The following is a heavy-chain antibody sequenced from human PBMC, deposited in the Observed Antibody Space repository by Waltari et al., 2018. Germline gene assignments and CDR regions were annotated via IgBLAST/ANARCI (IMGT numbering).Heavy chain of an antibody. Sequence: QVQLVQSGAEVKKPGSSVKVSCKASGGTFSSYAISWVRQAPGQGLEWMGGIIPIVGTANYAQKFQGRVTITADKSTSTAYMELNSLRAEDTAVYYCATALKAVAGGRIGIYWGQGTLVIVSS. J-gene: IGHJ4*02. V-gene: IGHV1-69*14. CDR1: GGTFSSYA. CDR2: IIPIVGTA. D-gene: IGHD6-19*01. CDR3: ATALKAVAGGRIGIY.